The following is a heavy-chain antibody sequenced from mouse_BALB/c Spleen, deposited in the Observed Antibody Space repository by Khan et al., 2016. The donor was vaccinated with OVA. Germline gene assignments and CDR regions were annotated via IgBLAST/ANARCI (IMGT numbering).Heavy chain of an antibody. V-gene: IGHV2-4-1*01. CDR3: ARNSYRYDFTY. CDR2: IWSGGNT. D-gene: IGHD2-14*01. CDR1: GFSLTTYG. J-gene: IGHJ3*01. Sequence: QMQLKQSGPGLVQPSQSLSITCTVSGFSLTTYGVHWVRQSPGKGLEWLGLIWSGGNTDYNAAFISRLSISKDNSTSQVFFKMNSLQADDTAIYYCARNSYRYDFTYWGQGTLVTVSA.